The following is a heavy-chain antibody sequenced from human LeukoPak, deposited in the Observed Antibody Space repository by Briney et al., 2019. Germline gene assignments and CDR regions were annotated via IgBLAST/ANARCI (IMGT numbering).Heavy chain of an antibody. J-gene: IGHJ4*02. CDR1: GFTFSDHW. Sequence: PGGSLRLSCAASGFTFSDHWMSWVRQAPGKGLEWVANTKRDGSEKYHVDSVKGRFTISRDNTKNSLYLQMNSLRAEDTAVYYCARESTTGWYYFDYWGQGILVTVSS. V-gene: IGHV3-7*01. CDR3: ARESTTGWYYFDY. CDR2: TKRDGSEK. D-gene: IGHD6-19*01.